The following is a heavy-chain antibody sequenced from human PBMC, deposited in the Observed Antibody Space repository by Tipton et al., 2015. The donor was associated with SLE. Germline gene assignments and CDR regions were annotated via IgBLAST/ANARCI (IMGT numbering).Heavy chain of an antibody. D-gene: IGHD6-19*01. CDR1: GGSFSGYY. J-gene: IGHJ2*01. CDR3: ARGDSSGWYNWYFDL. V-gene: IGHV4-59*01. Sequence: TLSLTCAVYGGSFSGYYWSWIRQPPGKGLEWIGYIYYSGSTNYNPSLKSRVTISVDKSKNQFSLKLSSVTAADTAVYYCARGDSSGWYNWYFDLWGRGTLVTVSS. CDR2: IYYSGST.